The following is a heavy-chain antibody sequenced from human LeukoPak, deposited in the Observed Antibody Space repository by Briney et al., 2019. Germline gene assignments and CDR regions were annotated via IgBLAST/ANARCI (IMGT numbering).Heavy chain of an antibody. D-gene: IGHD4-17*01. CDR3: ARCNDYVNAFDI. CDR2: ISSSGSTI. V-gene: IGHV3-11*01. Sequence: PGGSLRLSCAASGFTFSDYYMSWIRQAPGKGLEWVSYISSSGSTIYYADSVKGRFTISRDNAKNSLYLQMNSLTAEDTAVYYCARCNDYVNAFDIWGQGPMVTVSS. J-gene: IGHJ3*02. CDR1: GFTFSDYY.